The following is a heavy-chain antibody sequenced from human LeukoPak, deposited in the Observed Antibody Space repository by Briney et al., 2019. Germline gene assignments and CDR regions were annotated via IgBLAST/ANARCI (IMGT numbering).Heavy chain of an antibody. CDR3: ARGGSRGYYRASNFDY. J-gene: IGHJ4*02. CDR2: IDTRTGNP. D-gene: IGHD6-25*01. Sequence: ASVTVSCTVSGYTVTSYALNWVRQAPGLGLEWMGWIDTRTGNPTYAQGFTGRFVFSLDTSVSTAYLQISSLKVEDSVVYYCARGGSRGYYRASNFDYWGQGALVTVSS. V-gene: IGHV7-4-1*02. CDR1: GYTVTSYA.